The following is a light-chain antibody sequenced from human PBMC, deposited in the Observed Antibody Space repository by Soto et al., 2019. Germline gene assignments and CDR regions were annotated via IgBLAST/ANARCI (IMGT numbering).Light chain of an antibody. J-gene: IGKJ3*01. CDR3: QQRSNWPPRH. CDR1: QNIHNH. Sequence: EKLMLQSPATLSVWPGERVALSCRASQNIHNHMSWFLQKHGQTPRLRIYDASNRGTGIPARLRGRGSGTDFTLTISSLGNEDFAVYYCQQRSNWPPRHFGPGTKVYIK. V-gene: IGKV3-11*01. CDR2: DAS.